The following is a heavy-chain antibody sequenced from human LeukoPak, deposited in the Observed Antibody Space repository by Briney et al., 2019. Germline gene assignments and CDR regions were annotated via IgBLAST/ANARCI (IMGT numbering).Heavy chain of an antibody. J-gene: IGHJ4*02. D-gene: IGHD6-19*01. CDR1: GFTSSSYW. V-gene: IGHV3-7*01. CDR2: IKQDGSEK. CDR3: ARDRGSSGWYEFDS. Sequence: GGALRLSCAASGFTSSSYWMSWVRQAPGKGLEWVANIKQDGSEKYYVDSVKGRFTISRDNAKNSLYLQMNSLRAEDTAVYYCARDRGSSGWYEFDSWGQGTLVTVSS.